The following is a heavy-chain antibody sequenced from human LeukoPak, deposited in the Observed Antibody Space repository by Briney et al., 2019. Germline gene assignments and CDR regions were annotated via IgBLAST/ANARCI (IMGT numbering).Heavy chain of an antibody. V-gene: IGHV3-9*01. Sequence: GGSLRLSCAASGFTFDDYAMHWVRQAPGKGLEWVSGISWNSGSIGYADSVKGRFTISRDNAKNSLYLQMNSLRAEDTAVYYCARGETTVTTYAYFDYWGQGTPVTVSS. J-gene: IGHJ4*02. CDR1: GFTFDDYA. D-gene: IGHD4-17*01. CDR2: ISWNSGSI. CDR3: ARGETTVTTYAYFDY.